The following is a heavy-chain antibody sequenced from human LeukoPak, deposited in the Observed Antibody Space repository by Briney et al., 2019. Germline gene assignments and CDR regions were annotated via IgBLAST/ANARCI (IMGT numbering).Heavy chain of an antibody. J-gene: IGHJ4*02. CDR1: GFTFSSTY. CDR3: ARGQCSSPSCRYFDY. V-gene: IGHV3-66*01. CDR2: ITSGGNS. D-gene: IGHD2-2*01. Sequence: GGSLRLSCAASGFTFSSTYMNWVRQAPGKGLEWVSVITSGGNSYYADSVKGRFTISRDNSKNTLYLQMNSLRAEDTAVYYGARGQCSSPSCRYFDYWGQGTLVTVSS.